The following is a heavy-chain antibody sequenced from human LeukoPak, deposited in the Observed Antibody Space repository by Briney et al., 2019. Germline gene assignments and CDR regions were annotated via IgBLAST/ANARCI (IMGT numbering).Heavy chain of an antibody. D-gene: IGHD3-22*01. Sequence: GGSLRLSCAASGFTFDDYAMHWVRQAPGKGLEWVSGISWNSGNIGYADSVKGRFTISRDSAKNSLYLQMNSLRAEDTAVYYCARGAYYYDSSGYYSFDYWGQGTLVTVSS. CDR3: ARGAYYYDSSGYYSFDY. CDR2: ISWNSGNI. V-gene: IGHV3-9*01. CDR1: GFTFDDYA. J-gene: IGHJ4*02.